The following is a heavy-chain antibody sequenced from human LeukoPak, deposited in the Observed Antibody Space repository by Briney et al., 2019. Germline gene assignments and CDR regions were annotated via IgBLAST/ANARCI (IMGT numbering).Heavy chain of an antibody. CDR3: ARAGLYYGSGKEVFDI. CDR1: GFTFSSYS. CDR2: ISSSSSYI. D-gene: IGHD3-10*01. Sequence: PGGSLRLSCAASGFTFSSYSMNWVRQAPGKELEWVSSISSSSSYIYYADSVKGRFTISRDNAKNSLYLQMNSLRAEDTAVYYCARAGLYYGSGKEVFDIWGQGTMVTVSS. J-gene: IGHJ3*02. V-gene: IGHV3-21*01.